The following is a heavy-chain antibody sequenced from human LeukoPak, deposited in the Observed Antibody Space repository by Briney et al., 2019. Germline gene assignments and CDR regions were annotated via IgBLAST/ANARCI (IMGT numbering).Heavy chain of an antibody. V-gene: IGHV4-4*07. CDR2: IYTSGST. D-gene: IGHD3-10*01. CDR1: GGTISSYY. CDR3: ARDSSITMVRGTDYYYYYMDV. Sequence: PSETLSLTCTVSGGTISSYYWSWIRQPAGKGLEWIGRIYTSGSTNYNPSLKSRVTMSVDTSKNQFSLKLSSVTAADTAVYYCARDSSITMVRGTDYYYYYMDVWGKGTTVTVSS. J-gene: IGHJ6*03.